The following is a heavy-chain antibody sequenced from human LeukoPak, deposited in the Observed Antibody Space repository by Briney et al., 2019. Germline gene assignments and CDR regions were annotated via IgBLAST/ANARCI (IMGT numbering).Heavy chain of an antibody. J-gene: IGHJ4*02. CDR2: INHSGST. CDR1: GGSFSPYY. CDR3: ARGGFYCGGDCYVDY. V-gene: IGHV4-34*01. D-gene: IGHD2-21*02. Sequence: SETLSLTCAVYGGSFSPYYWSWIRQPPGKGLEWIGEINHSGSTNYNPSLKSRVTISVDTSKNQFSLRLSSVTAADTAVCYCARGGFYCGGDCYVDYWGQGTLVTVSS.